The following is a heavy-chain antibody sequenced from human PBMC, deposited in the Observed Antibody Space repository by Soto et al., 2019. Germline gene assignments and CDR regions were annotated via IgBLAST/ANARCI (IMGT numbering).Heavy chain of an antibody. CDR3: AARSGNPDRMYYYYGMDV. CDR2: ISSNGVGT. V-gene: IGHV3-64*01. J-gene: IGHJ6*02. CDR1: GFTLSGYA. D-gene: IGHD2-15*01. Sequence: PGGSLRLSCAASGFTLSGYAMDWVRQAPGKGLEYVSGISSNGVGTYYANSVQGRFTISRDNSKNTVYHQMGSLRSEDTAVYYFAARSGNPDRMYYYYGMDVWGQGTTVTVSS.